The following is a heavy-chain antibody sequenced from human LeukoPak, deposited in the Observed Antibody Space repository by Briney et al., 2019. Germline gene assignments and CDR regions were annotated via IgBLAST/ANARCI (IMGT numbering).Heavy chain of an antibody. V-gene: IGHV4-39*02. J-gene: IGHJ3*02. Sequence: SETLSLTCTVSGGSISSSSYYWGWIRQPPGKGLEWIGSIYYSGSTYYNPSLKSRVTISVDTSKNQFSLKLSSVTAADTAVYYCARDRDLRVYSSSSLIWGQGTMVTVSS. CDR2: IYYSGST. CDR1: GGSISSSSYY. D-gene: IGHD6-6*01. CDR3: ARDRDLRVYSSSSLI.